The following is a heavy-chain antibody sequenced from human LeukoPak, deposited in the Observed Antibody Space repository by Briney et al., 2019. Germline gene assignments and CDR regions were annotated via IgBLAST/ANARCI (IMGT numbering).Heavy chain of an antibody. J-gene: IGHJ4*02. V-gene: IGHV3-48*04. D-gene: IGHD6-13*01. CDR3: ARDSSSWYGWGSFDY. CDR1: GFTFSSYW. Sequence: GGSLRLSCAASGFTFSSYWMHWVRQAPGKGLEWVSYISSSGSTIYYADSVKGRFTISRDNAKNSLYLQMNSLRAEDTAVYYCARDSSSWYGWGSFDYWGQGTLVTVSS. CDR2: ISSSGSTI.